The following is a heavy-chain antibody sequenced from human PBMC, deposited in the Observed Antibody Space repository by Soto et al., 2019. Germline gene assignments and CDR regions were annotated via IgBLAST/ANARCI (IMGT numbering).Heavy chain of an antibody. CDR3: ARIDSNYPPPYNHDMDV. V-gene: IGHV1-69*13. J-gene: IGHJ6*02. CDR2: IIPIFGTA. Sequence: AAVKVSCKASGGTFSSYAISWVRQAPGQGLEWMGGIIPIFGTANYAQKFQGRVTITADESTSTAYMELSSLRSEDTAVYYCARIDSNYPPPYNHDMDVWGQGTTVTVSS. D-gene: IGHD4-4*01. CDR1: GGTFSSYA.